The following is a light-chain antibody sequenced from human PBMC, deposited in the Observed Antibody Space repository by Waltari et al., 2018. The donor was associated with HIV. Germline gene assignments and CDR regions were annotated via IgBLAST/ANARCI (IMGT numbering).Light chain of an antibody. J-gene: IGLJ3*02. Sequence: QAGLSQPPSVSKGLRQTATLTCTGHSNHVGYQGAAWLQQHQGHPPKLLSYRNNNRPSGISERLSASRSGNTASLTITGLQPEDEADYYCSAWDSSLSAWVFGGGTKLTVL. V-gene: IGLV10-54*01. CDR3: SAWDSSLSAWV. CDR1: SNHVGYQG. CDR2: RNN.